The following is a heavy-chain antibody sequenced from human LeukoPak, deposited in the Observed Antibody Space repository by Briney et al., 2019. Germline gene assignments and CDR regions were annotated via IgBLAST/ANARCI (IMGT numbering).Heavy chain of an antibody. D-gene: IGHD6-19*01. CDR1: GGSISSSSYY. V-gene: IGHV4-39*07. J-gene: IGHJ3*02. CDR2: IYYSGST. Sequence: SETLSLTCTVSGGSISSSSYYWGWIRQPPGKGLEWIGSIYYSGSTYYNPSLKSRVTISVDRSKNQFSLKLSSVTAADTAVYYCARVEQWLVLGTFDIWGQGTMVTVSS. CDR3: ARVEQWLVLGTFDI.